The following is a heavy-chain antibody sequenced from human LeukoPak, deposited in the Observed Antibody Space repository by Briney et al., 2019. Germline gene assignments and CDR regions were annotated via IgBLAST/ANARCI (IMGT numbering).Heavy chain of an antibody. D-gene: IGHD6-13*01. J-gene: IGHJ4*02. V-gene: IGHV3-23*01. Sequence: GSLRLSCAASGFTFSSYAMSWVRQAPGKGLEWVSAISGSGGSTYYADSVKGRFTISRDNSKNTLYLQMNNLRAEDTAVYYCARQHSSSWWYFDYWGQGTLVTVSS. CDR3: ARQHSSSWWYFDY. CDR1: GFTFSSYA. CDR2: ISGSGGST.